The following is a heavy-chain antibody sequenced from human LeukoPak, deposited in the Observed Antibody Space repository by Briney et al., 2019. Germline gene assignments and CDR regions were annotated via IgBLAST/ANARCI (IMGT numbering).Heavy chain of an antibody. CDR2: IYHSGST. CDR1: GGSISSSNW. Sequence: SETLSLTYAVSGGSISSSNWWSWVRQPPGQGLEWIGEIYHSGSTNYNPSLKSRVTISVDTSKNQFSLKLNSVTAADTAVYYCAKSNGYGLVDIWGQGTMVTVSS. CDR3: AKSNGYGLVDI. D-gene: IGHD3-10*01. J-gene: IGHJ3*02. V-gene: IGHV4-4*02.